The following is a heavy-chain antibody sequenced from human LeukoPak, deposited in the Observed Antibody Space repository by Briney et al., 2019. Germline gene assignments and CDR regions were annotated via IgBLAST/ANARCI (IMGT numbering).Heavy chain of an antibody. CDR1: GGSISSGGYY. CDR2: IYYSGST. CDR3: ARGRIAARGWFDP. V-gene: IGHV4-31*03. J-gene: IGHJ5*02. Sequence: SETLSLTCTVSGGSISSGGYYWSWIRQHPGKGLEWIGYIYYSGSTYYNPSLKSRVTILVGTSKNQFSLKLSSVTAADTAVYYCARGRIAARGWFDPWGQGTLVTVSS. D-gene: IGHD6-6*01.